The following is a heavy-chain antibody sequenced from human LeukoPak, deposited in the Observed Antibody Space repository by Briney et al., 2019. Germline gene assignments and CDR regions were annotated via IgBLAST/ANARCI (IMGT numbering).Heavy chain of an antibody. V-gene: IGHV3-30*18. J-gene: IGHJ5*02. CDR2: ISYDGSNK. CDR3: AKRPDRSWFDP. Sequence: PGRSLRLSCAASGFTFSSYGMHWVRQAPGKGLEWVAVISYDGSNKYYADSVKGRFTISRDNSKNTLYLQMNSLRAEDTAVYYCAKRPDRSWFDPWGQGTLVTVSS. CDR1: GFTFSSYG. D-gene: IGHD2-2*01.